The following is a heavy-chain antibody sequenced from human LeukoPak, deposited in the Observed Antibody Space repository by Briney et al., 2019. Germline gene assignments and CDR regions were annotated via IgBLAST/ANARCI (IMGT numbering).Heavy chain of an antibody. CDR3: AREGMGDGYNLEFGY. CDR1: GYTFNRYG. CDR2: ISGSNGNT. D-gene: IGHD5-24*01. J-gene: IGHJ4*02. V-gene: IGHV1-18*01. Sequence: ASVKVSCKASGYTFNRYGISWVRQAPGQGLEWIGWISGSNGNTNYAQRFQGRVTMTTDSSTSTAYMELSSLRSEDTAVYYCAREGMGDGYNLEFGYWGQGTLVTVSS.